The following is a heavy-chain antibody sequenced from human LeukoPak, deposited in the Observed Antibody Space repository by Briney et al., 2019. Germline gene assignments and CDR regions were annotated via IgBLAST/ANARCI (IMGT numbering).Heavy chain of an antibody. CDR3: AKDPSYYDILTGYYISWYFDL. CDR2: ISGSGGST. Sequence: PGGSLRLSCAASGFTFSSYAMSWVRQAPGKGLEWVSAISGSGGSTYYADSVKGRFTISRDNSKNTLYLQMNSLRAEDTAVYYCAKDPSYYDILTGYYISWYFDLWGRGTLVTVSS. J-gene: IGHJ2*01. V-gene: IGHV3-23*01. D-gene: IGHD3-9*01. CDR1: GFTFSSYA.